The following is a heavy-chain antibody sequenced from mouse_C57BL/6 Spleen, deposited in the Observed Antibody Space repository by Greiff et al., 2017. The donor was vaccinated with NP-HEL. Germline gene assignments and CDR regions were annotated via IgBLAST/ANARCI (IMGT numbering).Heavy chain of an antibody. CDR1: GFTFSDYG. CDR2: ISSGSSTI. Sequence: EVKVEESGGGLVKPGGSLKLSCAASGFTFSDYGMHWVRQAPEKGLEWVAYISSGSSTIYYADTVKGRFTISRDNAKNTLFLQMTSLRSEDTAMYYCARGDYDYGAWFAYWGQGTLVTVSA. J-gene: IGHJ3*01. D-gene: IGHD2-4*01. V-gene: IGHV5-17*01. CDR3: ARGDYDYGAWFAY.